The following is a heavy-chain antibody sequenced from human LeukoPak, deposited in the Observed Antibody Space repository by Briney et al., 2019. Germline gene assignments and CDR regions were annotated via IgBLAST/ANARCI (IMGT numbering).Heavy chain of an antibody. Sequence: PSETLSLTCTVSGGSISSSSYNWGWIRQPPGKGLEWIGSIYYSGSTYYNPSLKSRVTISVDTSKNQFSLKLSSVTAADTAVYYCARQVGQQLFDYWGQGTLVTVSS. CDR2: IYYSGST. D-gene: IGHD6-13*01. CDR3: ARQVGQQLFDY. V-gene: IGHV4-39*01. CDR1: GGSISSSSYN. J-gene: IGHJ4*02.